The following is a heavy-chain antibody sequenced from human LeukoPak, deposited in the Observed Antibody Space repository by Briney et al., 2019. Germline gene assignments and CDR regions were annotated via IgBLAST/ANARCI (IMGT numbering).Heavy chain of an antibody. Sequence: GASVKVSCKASGYTFTSYYMHWVRQAPGQGLEWMGIINPSGGSTSYAQEFQGRVTMTRDTSTSTVYMELSSLRSEDTAVYYCAREIGDTGFDYWGQGTLVTVSS. CDR3: AREIGDTGFDY. V-gene: IGHV1-46*01. CDR1: GYTFTSYY. J-gene: IGHJ4*02. CDR2: INPSGGST. D-gene: IGHD5-18*01.